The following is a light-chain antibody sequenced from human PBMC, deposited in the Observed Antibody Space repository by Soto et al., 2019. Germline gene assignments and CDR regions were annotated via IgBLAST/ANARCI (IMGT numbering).Light chain of an antibody. CDR2: GGS. CDR1: QSFRGL. CDR3: QQYSNWPPWT. Sequence: EVVLTQSPVTLSLSPGERATLSCRASQSFRGLLAWYQQKPDQAPRLLIYGGSTRATGIPARFSGSGSGTEFTLTISSLQSEDFAVYYCQQYSNWPPWTFGQGTKVDIK. V-gene: IGKV3-15*01. J-gene: IGKJ1*01.